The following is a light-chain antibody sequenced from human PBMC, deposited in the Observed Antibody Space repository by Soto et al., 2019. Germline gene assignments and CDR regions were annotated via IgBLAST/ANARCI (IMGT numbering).Light chain of an antibody. CDR2: GAS. V-gene: IGKV3D-15*01. Sequence: TLLTQSPATLSISPVKRFILSCRASQSVSSNLAWFRQKPGQAPRLLIYGASARATGIPARFSGSGSGTDFSLTISSPQSEDFGIYYCHQYNNWPLTFGQGTKVDIK. CDR1: QSVSSN. J-gene: IGKJ1*01. CDR3: HQYNNWPLT.